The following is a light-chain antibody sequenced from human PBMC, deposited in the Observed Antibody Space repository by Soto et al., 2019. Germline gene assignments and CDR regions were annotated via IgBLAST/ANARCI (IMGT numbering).Light chain of an antibody. J-gene: IGKJ1*01. V-gene: IGKV1-5*03. CDR3: QQYYTYPWT. Sequence: DIQMTQSPSTLSASVGDRVTITCRASQSISSWLAWYQQRPGKAPKLLIYKASNLESGVPSRFSGGGSGTELTLTITSLHPDDFATYYCQQYYTYPWTFGPGTKVDIK. CDR1: QSISSW. CDR2: KAS.